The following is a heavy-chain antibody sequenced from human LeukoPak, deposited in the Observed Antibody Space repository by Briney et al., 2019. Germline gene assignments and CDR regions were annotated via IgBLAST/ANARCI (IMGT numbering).Heavy chain of an antibody. J-gene: IGHJ4*02. D-gene: IGHD3-22*01. V-gene: IGHV3-21*01. CDR3: ARNTQGASGYPDY. CDR2: ISSSSSYI. CDR1: GFTFSSYS. Sequence: GGSPRLSCAASGFTFSSYSMNWVRQAPGKGLEWVSSISSSSSYIYYADSVKGRFTISRDNAKNSLYLQMNSLRAEDTAVYYCARNTQGASGYPDYWGQETLVTVSS.